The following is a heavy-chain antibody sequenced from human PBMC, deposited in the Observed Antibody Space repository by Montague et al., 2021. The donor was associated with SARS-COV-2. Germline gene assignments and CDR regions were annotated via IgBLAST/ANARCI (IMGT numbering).Heavy chain of an antibody. Sequence: SETLSLTCAVYGGSFNNYYWTWIRQAPGKGLEWIGEIDQGGATNYSPAFRSRLTLSVDTSKNQFSLKLNSVTAADTAVYFCARHITMNRGAPPGAVDSWGQGILVIVPS. CDR1: GGSFNNYY. D-gene: IGHD3-10*01. V-gene: IGHV4-34*01. CDR3: ARHITMNRGAPPGAVDS. CDR2: IDQGGAT. J-gene: IGHJ4*02.